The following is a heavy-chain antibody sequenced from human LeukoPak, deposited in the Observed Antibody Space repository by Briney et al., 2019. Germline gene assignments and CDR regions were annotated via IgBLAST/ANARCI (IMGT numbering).Heavy chain of an antibody. D-gene: IGHD6-25*01. Sequence: GRSLRLACSGTAFNFNMIAINCVRQAPGKGLEWVSGLRLGGGTTSYADSVKGRFTISRDNSKKTVFLQMNSLKSDDTAVYYCAKEQRIRHCSEGVCMEGYYFDYWGQGTLVTVSS. J-gene: IGHJ4*02. CDR3: AKEQRIRHCSEGVCMEGYYFDY. CDR1: AFNFNMIA. V-gene: IGHV3-23*01. CDR2: LRLGGGTT.